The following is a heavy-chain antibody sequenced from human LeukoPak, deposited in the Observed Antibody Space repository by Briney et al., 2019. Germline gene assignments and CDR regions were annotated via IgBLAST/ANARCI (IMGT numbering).Heavy chain of an antibody. CDR2: IYYSGST. D-gene: IGHD2/OR15-2a*01. Sequence: PSETLSLTCTVSGGSISSYYWSWIRQPPGKGLEWIGYIYYSGSTNFNPSLKSRVTMSVDTSKNQFSLKLSSVTAADTALYYCARGFTLFDPWGQGTLVTVSS. CDR1: GGSISSYY. CDR3: ARGFTLFDP. J-gene: IGHJ5*02. V-gene: IGHV4-59*01.